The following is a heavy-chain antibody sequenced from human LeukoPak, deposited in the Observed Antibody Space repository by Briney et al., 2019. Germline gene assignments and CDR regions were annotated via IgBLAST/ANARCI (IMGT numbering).Heavy chain of an antibody. CDR1: GFTFSSYW. CDR3: TKAPISCSGAFCYPFDS. CDR2: INSDGSST. J-gene: IGHJ4*02. Sequence: GGSLRLSCAASGFTFSSYWMHWVRQAPGKGLVWVSRINSDGSSTSYADSVKGRFTISRDNSKNTLFLQMNSLRAEDTAIYYCTKAPISCSGAFCYPFDSWGQGTLVTVSS. V-gene: IGHV3-74*01. D-gene: IGHD2-15*01.